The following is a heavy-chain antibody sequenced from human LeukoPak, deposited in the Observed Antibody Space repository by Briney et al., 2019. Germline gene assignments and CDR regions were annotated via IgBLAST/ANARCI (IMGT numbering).Heavy chain of an antibody. CDR1: GYTFTGYY. J-gene: IGHJ3*02. V-gene: IGHV1-2*02. CDR2: INPNSGGT. Sequence: ASVKVSCKASGYTFTGYYMHWVRQAPGQGLEWMGWINPNSGGTNYAQKFQGRVTMTRDTSISTAYMELRSLRSDDTAVYYCARDGAISPGGIDSFDIWGQGTMVTVSS. D-gene: IGHD3-16*01. CDR3: ARDGAISPGGIDSFDI.